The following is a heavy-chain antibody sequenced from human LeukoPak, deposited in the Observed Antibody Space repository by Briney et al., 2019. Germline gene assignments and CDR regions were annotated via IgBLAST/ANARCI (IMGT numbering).Heavy chain of an antibody. Sequence: GGSLRLSCAASGFTFSTNGMSWVRQAPGKGLEWVSVISGSGDFTHHADSVKGRFTISRDNSKNTLYLQMTSPRAEDTAVYHCAKHTYYYGSGSPSYAFNVWGQGTMVTVSS. CDR1: GFTFSTNG. D-gene: IGHD3-10*01. J-gene: IGHJ3*01. V-gene: IGHV3-23*01. CDR2: ISGSGDFT. CDR3: AKHTYYYGSGSPSYAFNV.